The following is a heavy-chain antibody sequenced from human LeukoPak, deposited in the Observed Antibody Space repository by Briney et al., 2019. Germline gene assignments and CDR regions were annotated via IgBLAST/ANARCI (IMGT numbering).Heavy chain of an antibody. CDR2: INPNSGGT. D-gene: IGHD2-2*01. Sequence: ASVKVSCKASGHTFTGYYMHWVRQAPGQGLEWMGWINPNSGGTNYAQKFQGRVTMTRDTSISTAYMELSRLRSDDTAVYYCARSEYQYQLLIYYYYGMDVWGQGTTVTVSS. CDR3: ARSEYQYQLLIYYYYGMDV. CDR1: GHTFTGYY. J-gene: IGHJ6*02. V-gene: IGHV1-2*02.